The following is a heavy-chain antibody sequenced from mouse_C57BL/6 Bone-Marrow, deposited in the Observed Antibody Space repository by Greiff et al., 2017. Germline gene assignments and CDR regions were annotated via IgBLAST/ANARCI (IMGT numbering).Heavy chain of an antibody. J-gene: IGHJ2*01. CDR3: AREDYSKYFDY. CDR1: GYTFTDYY. V-gene: IGHV1-76*01. CDR2: IYPGSGNT. D-gene: IGHD2-5*01. Sequence: QVQLKQSGAELVRPGASVKLSCKASGYTFTDYYINWVKQRPGQGLEWIARIYPGSGNTYYNEKFKGKATLTAEKSSSTAYMQLSSLTSEDSAVYFCAREDYSKYFDYWGQGTTLTVSS.